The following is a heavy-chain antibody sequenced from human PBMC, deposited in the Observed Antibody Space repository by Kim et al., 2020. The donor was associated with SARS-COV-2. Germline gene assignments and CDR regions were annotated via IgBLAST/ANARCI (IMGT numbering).Heavy chain of an antibody. CDR2: INTHTGNP. Sequence: ASVKVSCKASGYIFTTYAINWVRQAPGQGLQWVGYINTHTGNPTYAQGFTGRFVFSLDTSVSTAYLQISSLKADDTAVYYCVRMTSSNPDYWGQGTLVTVSS. D-gene: IGHD6-6*01. CDR3: VRMTSSNPDY. V-gene: IGHV7-4-1*02. J-gene: IGHJ4*02. CDR1: GYIFTTYA.